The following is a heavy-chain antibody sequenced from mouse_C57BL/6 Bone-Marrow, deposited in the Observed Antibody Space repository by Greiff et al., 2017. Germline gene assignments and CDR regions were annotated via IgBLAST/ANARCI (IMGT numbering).Heavy chain of an antibody. CDR2: IVPSSGCS. CDR3: ARTTGFPFDY. V-gene: IGHV1-72*01. CDR1: GYTFTSYC. D-gene: IGHD1-1*01. Sequence: VQLLEPGAELVKPGASVKLSCKASGYTFTSYCMHWVKQTPGRGLEWIGKIVPSSGCSKSNDNFKSKATLTVDKPTSTAYMQLSSLSSEDAAVYYGARTTGFPFDYWGQGTTLTVSS. J-gene: IGHJ2*01.